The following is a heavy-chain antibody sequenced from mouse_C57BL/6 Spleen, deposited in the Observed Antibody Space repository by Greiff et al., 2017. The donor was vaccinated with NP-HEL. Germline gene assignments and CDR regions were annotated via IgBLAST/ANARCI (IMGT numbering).Heavy chain of an antibody. CDR2: ISYDGSN. J-gene: IGHJ1*03. CDR3: ARETTVWYFDV. CDR1: GHSITSGYY. Sequence: ESGPGLVKPSQSLSLTCSVTGHSITSGYYWNWIRQFPGNKLEWMGYISYDGSNNYNPSLKNRISITRDTSKNQFFLKLNSVTTEDTATYYCARETTVWYFDVWGTGTTVTVSS. V-gene: IGHV3-6*01. D-gene: IGHD1-1*01.